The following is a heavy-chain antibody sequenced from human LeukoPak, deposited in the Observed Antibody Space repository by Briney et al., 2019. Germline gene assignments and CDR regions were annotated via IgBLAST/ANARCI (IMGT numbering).Heavy chain of an antibody. J-gene: IGHJ6*02. V-gene: IGHV4-39*07. Sequence: PSETLSLTCTVSGGSISSSSYYWGWIRQPPGKGLEWIGSIYYSGSTYYNPSLKSRVTISVDTSKNQFSLKLSSVTAADTAVYYCARVVRASYYYYYGMDVWGQGTTVTVSS. CDR2: IYYSGST. CDR1: GGSISSSSYY. CDR3: ARVVRASYYYYYGMDV.